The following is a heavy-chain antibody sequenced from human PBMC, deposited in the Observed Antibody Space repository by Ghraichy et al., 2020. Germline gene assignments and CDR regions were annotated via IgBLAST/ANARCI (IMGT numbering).Heavy chain of an antibody. D-gene: IGHD6-13*01. CDR3: ARDKWSPAAGTGGMDV. CDR1: GFTVSSNY. CDR2: IYSGGST. J-gene: IGHJ6*02. V-gene: IGHV3-66*01. Sequence: GGSLRLSCAASGFTVSSNYMSWVRQAPGKGLEWVSVIYSGGSTYYADSVKGRFTISRDNSKNTLYLQMNSLRAEDTAVYYCARDKWSPAAGTGGMDVWGQGTTVTVSS.